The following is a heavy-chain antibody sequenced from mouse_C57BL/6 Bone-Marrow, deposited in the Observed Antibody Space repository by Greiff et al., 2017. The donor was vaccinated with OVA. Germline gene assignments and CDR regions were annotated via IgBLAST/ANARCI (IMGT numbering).Heavy chain of an antibody. CDR1: GFTFSSYA. J-gene: IGHJ3*01. D-gene: IGHD3-2*02. CDR3: AREYDSSGSFAY. CDR2: ISDGGSYT. V-gene: IGHV5-4*01. Sequence: EVQLVQSGGGLVKPGGSLKLSCAASGFTFSSYAMPWVRQTPEKRLEWVATISDGGSYTYYPDNVKGRFTISRDNAKNNLYLQMSHLKSEDTAMYYCAREYDSSGSFAYWGQGTLVTVSA.